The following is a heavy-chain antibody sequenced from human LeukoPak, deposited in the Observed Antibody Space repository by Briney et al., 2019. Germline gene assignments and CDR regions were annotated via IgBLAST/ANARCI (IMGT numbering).Heavy chain of an antibody. Sequence: GGSLRLSCAASGFTFSDYYMNWIRQAPGKGLEWVSYVTSDGTSKNYADSVKGRFTISRDNAKNSLYLQMNSLRAEDTAIYYCARDLYGDYPWDYWGQGTLVTVSS. V-gene: IGHV3-11*06. CDR3: ARDLYGDYPWDY. CDR1: GFTFSDYY. J-gene: IGHJ4*02. CDR2: VTSDGTSK. D-gene: IGHD4-17*01.